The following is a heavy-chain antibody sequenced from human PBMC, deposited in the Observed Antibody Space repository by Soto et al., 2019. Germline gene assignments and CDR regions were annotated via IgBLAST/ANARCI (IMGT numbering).Heavy chain of an antibody. CDR3: ARSPRISRAGDV. J-gene: IGHJ6*04. V-gene: IGHV1-18*01. Sequence: QVHMEQSGAEVRRPGASLNVSCKASGYAFISHGVSWVRQAPGQGLEWMGWINPYNGNTNYAQKFQGSVTLTTDKTTRTADLELRSLRADYTALYYCARSPRISRAGDVWGKGTAVVVSS. CDR1: GYAFISHG. CDR2: INPYNGNT.